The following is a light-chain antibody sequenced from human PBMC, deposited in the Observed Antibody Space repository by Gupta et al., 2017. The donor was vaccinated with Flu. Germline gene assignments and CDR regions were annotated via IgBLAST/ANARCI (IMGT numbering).Light chain of an antibody. CDR2: AAS. V-gene: IGKV1-39*01. CDR1: QSVSTY. Sequence: SQMAQSPSSLSASVGDRVTIPCRANQSVSTYLTWYQHKPGRAPNVLIYAASILQSGVPSKFSGSGSGTDFTLTITSLHPEDSAIYYCQQTYNTPWTFGQGTNVEIK. J-gene: IGKJ1*01. CDR3: QQTYNTPWT.